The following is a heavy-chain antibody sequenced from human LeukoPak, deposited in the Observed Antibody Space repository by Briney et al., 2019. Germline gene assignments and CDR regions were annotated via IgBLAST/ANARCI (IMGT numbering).Heavy chain of an antibody. V-gene: IGHV3-33*01. Sequence: GGSLRLSCAASGFPFSSYVMHWLRQTPGKGLEWVAVIWFDGGKIYYADSVKGRFTISRDNSKNTLYLQMNSLRAEDTAVYHCARDFTNIRGGGYFDNWGQGTLVTVSS. CDR3: ARDFTNIRGGGYFDN. CDR1: GFPFSSYV. J-gene: IGHJ4*02. CDR2: IWFDGGKI. D-gene: IGHD2/OR15-2a*01.